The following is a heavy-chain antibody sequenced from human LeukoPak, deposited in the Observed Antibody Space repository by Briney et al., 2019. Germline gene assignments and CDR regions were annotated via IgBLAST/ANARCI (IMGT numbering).Heavy chain of an antibody. CDR2: IKQDGSEK. CDR1: GFTFSSYW. CDR3: ARGAYYYGSGSYDY. D-gene: IGHD3-10*01. J-gene: IGHJ4*02. Sequence: PGGSLRLSCAASGFTFSSYWMSWVRQAPGKGLEWVANIKQDGSEKYYVDSVKGRFTISRDNAKNSLYLQMNSLRAEGTAVYYCARGAYYYGSGSYDYWGQGTLVTVSS. V-gene: IGHV3-7*04.